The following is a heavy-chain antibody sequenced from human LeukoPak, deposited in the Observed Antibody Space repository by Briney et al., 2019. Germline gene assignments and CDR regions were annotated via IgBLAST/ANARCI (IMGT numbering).Heavy chain of an antibody. CDR3: ARQPTSMVRGIIITDYYFDY. Sequence: GESLKISCKGSGYSFTTYWIGWVRQMPGKGLEWMGIIYPNDSDTRYSPSFQGQVTISADKSINTAYLQWSSLKASDTAMYYCARQPTSMVRGIIITDYYFDYWGQGTLVTVSS. CDR2: IYPNDSDT. J-gene: IGHJ4*02. D-gene: IGHD3-10*01. V-gene: IGHV5-51*01. CDR1: GYSFTTYW.